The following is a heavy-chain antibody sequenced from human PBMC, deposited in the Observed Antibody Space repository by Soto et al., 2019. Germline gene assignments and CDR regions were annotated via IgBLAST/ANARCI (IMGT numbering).Heavy chain of an antibody. D-gene: IGHD3-10*01. CDR1: GYTFNTYG. V-gene: IGHV1-18*01. J-gene: IGHJ4*02. CDR2: ISTSIGDT. CDR3: RMVRGVSLALSTSDFDY. Sequence: ASVKVSCKTSGYTFNTYGVTWVRQAPGQGLEWIGGISTSIGDTNYAQNVQGRVTMTTDASTSTAYMELSSLRSEDTAVYYCRMVRGVSLALSTSDFDYWGQGTLVIVSS.